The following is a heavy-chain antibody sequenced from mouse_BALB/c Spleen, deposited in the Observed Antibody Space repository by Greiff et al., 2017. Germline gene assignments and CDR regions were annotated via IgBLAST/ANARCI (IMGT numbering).Heavy chain of an antibody. CDR2: ISSGSSTI. J-gene: IGHJ2*01. V-gene: IGHV5-17*02. Sequence: EVKVVESGGGLVQPGGSRKLSCAASGFTFSSFGMHWVRQAPEKGLEWVAYISSGSSTIYYADTVKGRFTISRDNPKNTLFLQMTSLRSEDTAMYYCAREYYGYFDYWGQGTTLTVSS. CDR1: GFTFSSFG. D-gene: IGHD1-1*01. CDR3: AREYYGYFDY.